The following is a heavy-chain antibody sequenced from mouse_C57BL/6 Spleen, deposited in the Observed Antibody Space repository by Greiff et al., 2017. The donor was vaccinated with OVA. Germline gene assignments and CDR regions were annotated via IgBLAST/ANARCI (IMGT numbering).Heavy chain of an antibody. V-gene: IGHV2-9-1*01. Sequence: VKLVESGPGLVAPSQSLSITCTVSGFSLTSYAISWVRQPPGKGLEWLGVIWTGGGTNYNSALKSRLIISKDNSKSQVFLKMNSLQTDDTARYYCARRGEVPYYYFDYWGQGTTLTVSS. CDR3: ARRGEVPYYYFDY. CDR2: IWTGGGT. J-gene: IGHJ2*01. CDR1: GFSLTSYA. D-gene: IGHD6-1*01.